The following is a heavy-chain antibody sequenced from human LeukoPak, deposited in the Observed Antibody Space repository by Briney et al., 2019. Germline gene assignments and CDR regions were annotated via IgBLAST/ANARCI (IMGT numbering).Heavy chain of an antibody. J-gene: IGHJ4*02. CDR1: VYTLTDYY. V-gene: IGHV1-2*02. CDR3: ARANFLYCSSSSCPFDY. CDR2: INPNDDDT. Sequence: GAAVNVSCKASVYTLTDYYMHSVRQAPGQGCEWMGWINPNDDDTNYAQKFQGRVPMTRDTSISTGHMAVSRLRSDDTAVYYCARANFLYCSSSSCPFDYWGQGTLVTVSS. D-gene: IGHD2-2*01.